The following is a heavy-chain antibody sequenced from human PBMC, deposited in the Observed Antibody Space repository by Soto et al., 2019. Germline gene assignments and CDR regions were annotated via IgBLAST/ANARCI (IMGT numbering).Heavy chain of an antibody. Sequence: QVQLVQSGAEVKKPGSSVQVSCKASGGPFSRYTISWVRQAPGQGLEWMGRIIPILGIANYAQKFQGRVTITADKSTSTAYMELSSLRSEDTAVYYCARSRSCSGGSCYSSPYWYFDLWGRGTLVTVSS. CDR3: ARSRSCSGGSCYSSPYWYFDL. D-gene: IGHD2-15*01. V-gene: IGHV1-69*02. CDR1: GGPFSRYT. J-gene: IGHJ2*01. CDR2: IIPILGIA.